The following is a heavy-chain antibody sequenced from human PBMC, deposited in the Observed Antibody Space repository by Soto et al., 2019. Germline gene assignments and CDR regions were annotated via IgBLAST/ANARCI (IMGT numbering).Heavy chain of an antibody. D-gene: IGHD2-2*01. CDR1: GFTFSIYG. J-gene: IGHJ6*02. V-gene: IGHV3-33*01. CDR2: IWYDGSDK. Sequence: GWSLRLSCAASGFTFSIYGMHWVRQAPGKGPEWVAVIWYDGSDKYYADSVKGRFTISRDNSKNTLYLQMKSLRAEDTALYYCARYRRSTVDGMEDWGQVTTVTVSS. CDR3: ARYRRSTVDGMED.